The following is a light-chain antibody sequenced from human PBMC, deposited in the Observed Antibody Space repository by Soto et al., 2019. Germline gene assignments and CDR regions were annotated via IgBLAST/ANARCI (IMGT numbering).Light chain of an antibody. Sequence: QSVLTQPASVSGSPGQSITISCTGTSSDVGGYNYVSWYQLHPGKAPKLIIYEVSHRPSGASNHFSGYKFGNTASLTISGLQAEDEADYYCSSYTSTSTPCVFGTGTKLTVL. CDR1: SSDVGGYNY. CDR2: EVS. CDR3: SSYTSTSTPCV. V-gene: IGLV2-14*01. J-gene: IGLJ1*01.